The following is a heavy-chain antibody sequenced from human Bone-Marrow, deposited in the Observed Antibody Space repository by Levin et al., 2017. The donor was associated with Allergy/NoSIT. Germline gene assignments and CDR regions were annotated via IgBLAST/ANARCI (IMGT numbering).Heavy chain of an antibody. Sequence: GGSLRLFCEASGFSFTRYWMTWVRQAPGKGLEWVANVKQDGSEAHYVDSVKGRFTISRDNAKESVYLQMGSLRVEDTGIYFCARSVHYSFWSGFLYWGQGAWITVSS. V-gene: IGHV3-7*01. CDR3: ARSVHYSFWSGFLY. D-gene: IGHD3-3*01. CDR2: VKQDGSEA. CDR1: GFSFTRYW. J-gene: IGHJ4*02.